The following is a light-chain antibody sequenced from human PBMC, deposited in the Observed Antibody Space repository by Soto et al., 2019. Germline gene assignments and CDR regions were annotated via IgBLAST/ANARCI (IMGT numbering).Light chain of an antibody. CDR2: EVS. CDR1: SSDVGGYNY. V-gene: IGLV2-14*01. J-gene: IGLJ1*01. Sequence: QSALTQPASVSGSPGQSITISCTGTSSDVGGYNYVSWYQQHPGKAPKLIIYEVSNRPSGVSNRFSGSKSGNTASLTISGLQAEDEADYYCNSYTSKSTRVVGTGTKVTVL. CDR3: NSYTSKSTRV.